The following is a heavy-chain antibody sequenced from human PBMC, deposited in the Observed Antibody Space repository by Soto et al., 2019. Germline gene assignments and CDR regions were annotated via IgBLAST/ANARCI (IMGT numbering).Heavy chain of an antibody. CDR3: ARDNGDYVGGELDY. J-gene: IGHJ4*02. Sequence: SETLSLTCTVSGGSISSYYWSWIRQPPGKGLEWIGYIYYSGSTYYNPSLKSRVTISVDTSKNQFSLKLSSVTAADTAVYYCARDNGDYVGGELDYWGQGTLVTVSS. CDR1: GGSISSYY. V-gene: IGHV4-30-4*01. CDR2: IYYSGST. D-gene: IGHD4-17*01.